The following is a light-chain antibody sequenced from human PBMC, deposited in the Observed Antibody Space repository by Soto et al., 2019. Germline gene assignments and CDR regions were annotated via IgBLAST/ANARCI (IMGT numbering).Light chain of an antibody. V-gene: IGKV3-20*01. J-gene: IGKJ2*01. CDR1: QSVSSSY. CDR2: GAS. CDR3: QQYGGSPPMYT. Sequence: EIVLTQSPGTLSLSPGERATLSCRASQSVSSSYLAWYQQRPGHTPRLLIYGASSRATGIPDRFSGSGSGTDFTLTINRLEPEDFAVYYCQQYGGSPPMYTFGQGTKLEIK.